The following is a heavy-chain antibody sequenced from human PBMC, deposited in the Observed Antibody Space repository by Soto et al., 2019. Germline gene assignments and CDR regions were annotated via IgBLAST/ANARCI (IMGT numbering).Heavy chain of an antibody. D-gene: IGHD2-15*01. J-gene: IGHJ6*02. V-gene: IGHV3-23*01. CDR1: GFTFSSYA. CDR3: AKDGVVVAATLPHGMDV. Sequence: GGSLRLSCAASGFTFSSYAMSWVRQAPGKGLEWVSAISGSGGSTYYADSVKGRFTISRNNSKNTLYLQMNSLRAEDTAVYYCAKDGVVVAATLPHGMDVWGQGTTVTVSS. CDR2: ISGSGGST.